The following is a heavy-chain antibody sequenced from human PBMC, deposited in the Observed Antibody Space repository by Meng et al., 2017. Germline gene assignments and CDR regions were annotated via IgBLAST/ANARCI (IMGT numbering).Heavy chain of an antibody. CDR2: ISPSVSTI. V-gene: IGHV3-11*01. CDR1: GFTFSAYY. CDR3: ARDSSWNDGGGCEY. D-gene: IGHD1-1*01. J-gene: IGHJ4*02. Sequence: QVRLVESGGGLVKPGGSLRLPCAASGFTFSAYYMSWLRQAPGKGLEWVSYISPSVSTINYADSVKGRFTISRDNAKNSLYLQMNSLRAEDTAVYYCARDSSWNDGGGCEYWGQGTLVTVSS.